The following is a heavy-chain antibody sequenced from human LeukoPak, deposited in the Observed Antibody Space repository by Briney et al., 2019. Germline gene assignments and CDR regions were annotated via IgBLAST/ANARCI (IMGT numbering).Heavy chain of an antibody. CDR1: GGTFSSYA. V-gene: IGHV1-69*05. CDR2: IIPIFGTA. D-gene: IGHD5-24*01. J-gene: IGHJ3*02. CDR3: ARRDGYNYLDAFDI. Sequence: GASVKVSCKASGGTFSSYAISWVRQAPGQGLQWMGGIIPIFGTANYAQKFQGRVTITTDESTSTAYMDLSSLRSEDTAVCYCARRDGYNYLDAFDIWGQGTMVTVSS.